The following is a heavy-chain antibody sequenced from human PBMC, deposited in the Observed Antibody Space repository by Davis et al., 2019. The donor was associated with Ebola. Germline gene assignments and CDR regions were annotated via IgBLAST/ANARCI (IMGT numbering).Heavy chain of an antibody. D-gene: IGHD5-24*01. J-gene: IGHJ3*01. Sequence: PGGSLRLSCPASGFTFSTYTMTWVRQAPGNGLEWVAAISGSGGTTYYADSVKGRFTISRDNSKNTLYLQMNSLRAEDTAVYYCAKKLVEMSTIVATWGAIDVWGQGTMVAVSS. CDR2: ISGSGGTT. V-gene: IGHV3-23*01. CDR3: AKKLVEMSTIVATWGAIDV. CDR1: GFTFSTYT.